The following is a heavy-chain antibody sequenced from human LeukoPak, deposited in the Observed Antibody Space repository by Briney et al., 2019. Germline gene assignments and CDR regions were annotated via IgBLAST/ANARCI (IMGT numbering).Heavy chain of an antibody. CDR2: ISWNSGSI. J-gene: IGHJ4*02. V-gene: IGHV3-9*03. CDR3: AKASSTSPDYYFDY. CDR1: GFTFSGYA. D-gene: IGHD2-2*01. Sequence: PGGSLRLSCAASGFTFSGYAMHWVRQAPGKGLEWVSGISWNSGSIAYADSVKGRFTISRDNAKNSLYLQMNSLRAEDMALYYCAKASSTSPDYYFDYWGQGTLVTVSS.